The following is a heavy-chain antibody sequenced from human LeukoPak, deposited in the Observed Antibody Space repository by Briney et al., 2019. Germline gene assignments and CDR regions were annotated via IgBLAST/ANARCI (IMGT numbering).Heavy chain of an antibody. CDR3: ARDSLGAGTVGATGGY. D-gene: IGHD1-26*01. CDR1: GGSISSSSYY. V-gene: IGHV4-39*02. J-gene: IGHJ4*02. CDR2: IYYSGNT. Sequence: SETLSLTCAVSGGSISSSSYYWGWIRQPPGKGLEWIGNIYYSGNTYYNPSLKSRVTISVDTSKNQFSLKLSSVTAADTAVYYCARDSLGAGTVGATGGYWGQGTLVTVSS.